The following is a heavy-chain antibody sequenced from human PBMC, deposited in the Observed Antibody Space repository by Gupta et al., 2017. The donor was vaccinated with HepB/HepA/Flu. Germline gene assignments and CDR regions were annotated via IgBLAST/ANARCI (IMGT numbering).Heavy chain of an antibody. CDR1: GGSISSSGNY. CDR3: ARVKDRGGNDY. Sequence: QLQLQESGPGLVKPSETLSLTCSVSGGSISSSGNYWGWLRQPPGKGLEWIGTISYGGGTYYNPSLKSRVTISRDTSKNQFSLKLNSVTAADTAFYYYARVKDRGGNDYWGQGILVTVSS. D-gene: IGHD3-16*01. CDR2: ISYGGGT. J-gene: IGHJ4*02. V-gene: IGHV4-39*01.